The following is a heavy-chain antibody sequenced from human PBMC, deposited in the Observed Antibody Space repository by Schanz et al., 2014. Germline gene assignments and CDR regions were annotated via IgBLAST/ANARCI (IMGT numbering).Heavy chain of an antibody. D-gene: IGHD3-3*01. Sequence: QVQLVESGGGVVQPGRSLRLSCAASGFTFSSYGMHWVRQAPGKGLEWVALISYDGNTKYYADSVKGRFTISRDNSKNTLYLQMNSLRADDTAVYYCARDLLVSHYDLWSSNDYWGQGTRVTVSS. J-gene: IGHJ4*02. CDR3: ARDLLVSHYDLWSSNDY. CDR1: GFTFSSYG. V-gene: IGHV3-30*19. CDR2: ISYDGNTK.